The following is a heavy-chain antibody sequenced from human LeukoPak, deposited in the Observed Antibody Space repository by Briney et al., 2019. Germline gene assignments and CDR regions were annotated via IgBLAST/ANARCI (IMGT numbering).Heavy chain of an antibody. CDR1: GDSLSSDY. CDR2: IYRIGNT. CDR3: AGRGQRYFRD. V-gene: IGHV4-4*08. Sequence: SETLSLTCSVSGDSLSSDYWSWIRQPPGKGLEWIGYIYRIGNTDYNPSLKSRVTISLDTSKNQFSLNPTSVTAADTAVYYCAGRGQRYFRDWGQGTLVTVSS. J-gene: IGHJ1*01.